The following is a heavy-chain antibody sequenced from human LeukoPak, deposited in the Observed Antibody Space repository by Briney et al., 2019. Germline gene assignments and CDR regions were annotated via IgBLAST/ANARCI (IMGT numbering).Heavy chain of an antibody. J-gene: IGHJ4*02. CDR1: GYSFTSYW. V-gene: IGHV5-51*01. CDR3: ARHQVAATEWMIDY. D-gene: IGHD2-15*01. Sequence: GESLKISCKGSGYSFTSYWIGWVRQMPGKGLGWMGIIYPGDSDTRYSPSFQGQVTISADKSISTAYLHWSSLKASDTAMYYCARHQVAATEWMIDYWGQGTLVTVSS. CDR2: IYPGDSDT.